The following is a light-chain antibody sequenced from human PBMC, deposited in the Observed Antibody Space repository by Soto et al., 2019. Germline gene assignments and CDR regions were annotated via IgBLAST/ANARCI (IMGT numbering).Light chain of an antibody. CDR3: QQYGSSPFT. V-gene: IGKV3-20*01. CDR2: GAS. CDR1: QSVSSNY. J-gene: IGKJ3*01. Sequence: EVVLTQSPGTLSLSPGERATLSCRASQSVSSNYLAWYQQKPGLAPRLLIFGASSRATGTPDRFSGSGAGPDFTLTLDRLEPAAFAVYHCQQYGSSPFTFGPGTKVHLK.